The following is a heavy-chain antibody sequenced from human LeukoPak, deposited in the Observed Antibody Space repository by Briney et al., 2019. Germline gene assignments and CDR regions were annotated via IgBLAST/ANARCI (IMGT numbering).Heavy chain of an antibody. D-gene: IGHD2-2*01. J-gene: IGHJ4*02. CDR2: ISAYNGNT. CDR1: GYTFTSYG. V-gene: IGHV1-18*01. Sequence: GASVKVSCKASGYTFTSYGISWVRQAPGQGLEWMGWISAYNGNTNYAQKLQGRVTMTTDTSTSTAYMELRSLRSDDTAVYYCAREGYCSSTSCPPGDYWGQGTLVTVSS. CDR3: AREGYCSSTSCPPGDY.